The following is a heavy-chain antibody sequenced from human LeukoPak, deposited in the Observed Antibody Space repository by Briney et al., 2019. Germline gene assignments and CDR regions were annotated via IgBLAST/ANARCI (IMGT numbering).Heavy chain of an antibody. CDR3: ARVWASGYDDWFDP. V-gene: IGHV1-18*01. CDR1: GYTFTSYG. D-gene: IGHD5-12*01. J-gene: IGHJ5*02. CDR2: ISAYNGNT. Sequence: ASVKVSCKASGYTFTSYGISWVRQAPGQGLEWMGWISAYNGNTNYAQKLQGRVTMTTDTSTGTAYMELRSLRSDDTAVYYCARVWASGYDDWFDPWGQGTLVTVSS.